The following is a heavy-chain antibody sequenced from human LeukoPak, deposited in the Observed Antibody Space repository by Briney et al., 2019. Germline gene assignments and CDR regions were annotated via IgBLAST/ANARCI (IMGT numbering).Heavy chain of an antibody. J-gene: IGHJ6*03. CDR3: ARHYYYYYMDV. Sequence: GESLKISCKGSGYSFTTYWIAWVRQMPGKGLEWMGIIYPGDSDTRNSPSFQGQVTISADKSISTAYLQWSSLKASDTAMYYCARHYYYYYMDVWGKGTTVTVSS. CDR2: IYPGDSDT. V-gene: IGHV5-51*01. CDR1: GYSFTTYW.